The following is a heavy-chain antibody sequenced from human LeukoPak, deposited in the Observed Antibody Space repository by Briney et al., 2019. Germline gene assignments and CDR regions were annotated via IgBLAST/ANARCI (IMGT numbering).Heavy chain of an antibody. Sequence: GGSLRLSCAASGFTFSSYWMHWVRQAPGKGLVWVSRINSDGSSTSYADSVKGRFTISRDNAKNTLYLQMNSLRAEDTAVYYCGGGGGVMVRGGDYWGQGTLVTVSS. CDR1: GFTFSSYW. CDR2: INSDGSST. CDR3: GGGGGVMVRGGDY. D-gene: IGHD3-16*01. J-gene: IGHJ4*02. V-gene: IGHV3-74*01.